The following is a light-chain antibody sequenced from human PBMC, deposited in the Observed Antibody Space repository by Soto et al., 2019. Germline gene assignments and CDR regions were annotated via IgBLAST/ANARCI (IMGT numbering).Light chain of an antibody. Sequence: IGLTQSPGTLSLSPGERAALSCRASQSISSSFLAWYQHKPGQAPRLLIHGASSRATGIPDRFSGSGSGTDFTLTISRLDPEDFAVYYCQLYGSSLVTFGQGTKVDI. CDR2: GAS. V-gene: IGKV3-20*01. CDR3: QLYGSSLVT. CDR1: QSISSSF. J-gene: IGKJ2*01.